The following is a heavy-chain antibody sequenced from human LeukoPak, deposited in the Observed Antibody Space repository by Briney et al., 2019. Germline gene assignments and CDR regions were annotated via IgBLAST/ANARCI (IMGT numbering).Heavy chain of an antibody. V-gene: IGHV4-38-2*02. CDR1: GYSISSGYY. CDR3: ARISRSAYYYYGMDV. Sequence: PSETLSLTCTVSGYSISSGYYWGWIRQPPGKGLEWIGSIYHSGSTYYNPSLKSRVTISVDTSKNQFSLKLSSVTAADTAVYYCARISRSAYYYYGMDVWGQGTTVTVSS. CDR2: IYHSGST. D-gene: IGHD6-13*01. J-gene: IGHJ6*02.